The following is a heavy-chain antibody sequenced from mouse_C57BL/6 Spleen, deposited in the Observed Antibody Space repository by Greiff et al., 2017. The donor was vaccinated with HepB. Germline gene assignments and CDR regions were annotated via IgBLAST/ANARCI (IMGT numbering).Heavy chain of an antibody. CDR1: GYTFTSYW. Sequence: VQLQKPGTELVKPGASVKLSCKASGYTFTSYWMHWVKQRPGQGLEWIGNINPSNGGTNYNEKFKSKATLTVDKSSSTAYMQLSSLTSEDSAVYYCARSGYYGSSYFDYWGQGTTLTVSS. D-gene: IGHD1-1*01. CDR3: ARSGYYGSSYFDY. CDR2: INPSNGGT. J-gene: IGHJ2*01. V-gene: IGHV1-53*01.